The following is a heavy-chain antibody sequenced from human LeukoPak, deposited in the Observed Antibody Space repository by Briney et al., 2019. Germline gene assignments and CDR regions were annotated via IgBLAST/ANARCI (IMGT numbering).Heavy chain of an antibody. CDR3: ASDGYSSGYYYYYGMDV. Sequence: SETLSLTCTVSGGSISSGDYYWSWIRQPPGKGLEWIGYIYYSGSTYYNPSLKSRVTISVDTSKNQFSLKLSSVTAADTAVYYCASDGYSSGYYYYYGMDVWGQGTTVTVSS. V-gene: IGHV4-30-4*01. J-gene: IGHJ6*02. CDR1: GGSISSGDYY. CDR2: IYYSGST. D-gene: IGHD6-19*01.